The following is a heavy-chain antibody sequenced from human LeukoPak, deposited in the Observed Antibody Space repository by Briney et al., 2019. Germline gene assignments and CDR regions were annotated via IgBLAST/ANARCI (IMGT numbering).Heavy chain of an antibody. Sequence: GGSLRLSCAASGFTVSNYYMSWARQAPGKGLEWVGRIKRKTDGGTTEYAAPVKGRFTISRDDSQNTLYLHMNSLKTEDTAVYYCTTDPLHVYGMDVWGQGTTVIVSS. V-gene: IGHV3-15*01. CDR2: IKRKTDGGTT. CDR1: GFTVSNYY. J-gene: IGHJ6*02. CDR3: TTDPLHVYGMDV.